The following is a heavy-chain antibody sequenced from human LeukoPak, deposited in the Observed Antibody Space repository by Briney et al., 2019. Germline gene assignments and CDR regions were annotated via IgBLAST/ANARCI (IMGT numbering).Heavy chain of an antibody. J-gene: IGHJ4*02. CDR1: GGTFSSYA. D-gene: IGHD4-23*01. V-gene: IGHV1-69*01. CDR2: IIPIFGTA. CDR3: ARGRDLDYGGNSGSGY. Sequence: SVTVSCTASGGTFSSYAISWVRQAPGQGLEWMGGIIPIFGTANYAQKFQGRVTITADESASTAYMELSSLRSEDTAVYYCARGRDLDYGGNSGSGYWGQGTLVTVSS.